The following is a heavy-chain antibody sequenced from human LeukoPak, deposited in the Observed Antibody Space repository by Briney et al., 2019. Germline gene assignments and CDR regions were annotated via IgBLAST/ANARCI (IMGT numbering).Heavy chain of an antibody. CDR1: GYTFTGYY. J-gene: IGHJ6*02. CDR2: INPNSGGT. CDR3: ASLKNTVTTTNYYFCCMGV. D-gene: IGHD4-17*01. V-gene: IGHV1-2*02. Sequence: RASVKVSCKASGYTFTGYYMHWVRQAPGQGLEWMGWINPNSGGTNYAQKFQGRVTMTRDTSISTAYMELSRLRSDDTAVYYCASLKNTVTTTNYYFCCMGVWGQGTRVTVSS.